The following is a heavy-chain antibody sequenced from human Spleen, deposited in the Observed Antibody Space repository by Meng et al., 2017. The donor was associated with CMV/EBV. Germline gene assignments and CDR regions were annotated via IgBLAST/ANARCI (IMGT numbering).Heavy chain of an antibody. CDR1: GFTVSSNY. D-gene: IGHD3-16*02. Sequence: GESLKISCGASGFTVSSNYMSWVRQAPGKGLEWVSVINSRGSTNYAESVKGRFTISRDNSKNTLYLQMNSLRAEDTAVYYCARGLSVWGQGTTVTVSS. V-gene: IGHV3-53*01. CDR2: INSRGST. J-gene: IGHJ6*02. CDR3: ARGLSV.